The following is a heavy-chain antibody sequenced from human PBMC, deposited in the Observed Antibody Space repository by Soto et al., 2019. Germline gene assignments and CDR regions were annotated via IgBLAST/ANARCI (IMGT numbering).Heavy chain of an antibody. CDR3: ARSRYYFDY. CDR1: GYTLKNYG. J-gene: IGHJ4*02. Sequence: QVHPVQSGGEVKKPGASVKVSCKASGYTLKNYGIGWVRQAPGLGPEWVGWIKVDNGDTMYAEKLQGRVTLTTDTSTSTAYMELRNLRSDDTAFYYCARSRYYFDYWGQGTLVTVSS. CDR2: IKVDNGDT. V-gene: IGHV1-18*01.